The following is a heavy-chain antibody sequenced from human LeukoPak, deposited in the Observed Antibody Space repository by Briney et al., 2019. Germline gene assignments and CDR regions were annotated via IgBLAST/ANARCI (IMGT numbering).Heavy chain of an antibody. D-gene: IGHD5-24*01. CDR2: ISSSGSTI. CDR1: GFTFSDCY. Sequence: PGGSLRLSCAASGFTFSDCYMSWIRQAPGKGLERVSYISSSGSTIYYADSVKGRFTISRDNAKNSLYLQMNSLRAEDTAVYYCARDLRWLQLILDYWGQGTLVTVSS. CDR3: ARDLRWLQLILDY. V-gene: IGHV3-11*01. J-gene: IGHJ4*02.